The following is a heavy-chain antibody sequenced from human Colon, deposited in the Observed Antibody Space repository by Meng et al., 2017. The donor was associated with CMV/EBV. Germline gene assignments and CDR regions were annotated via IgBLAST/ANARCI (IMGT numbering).Heavy chain of an antibody. CDR2: ISSSGSTI. Sequence: LKISCAASGFTFSSYEMNWVRQAPGKGLEWVSYISSSGSTIYYADSVKGRFTISRDNAKNSLYLQMNSLRAEDTAVYYCASTYSSSWYYYYYYGMDVWGQGTTVTVSS. CDR1: GFTFSSYE. D-gene: IGHD6-13*01. CDR3: ASTYSSSWYYYYYYGMDV. J-gene: IGHJ6*02. V-gene: IGHV3-48*03.